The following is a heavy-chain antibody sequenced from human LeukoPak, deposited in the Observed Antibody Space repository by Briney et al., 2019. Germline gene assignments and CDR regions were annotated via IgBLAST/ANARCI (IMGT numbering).Heavy chain of an antibody. J-gene: IGHJ4*02. CDR2: ISGSGGST. Sequence: PGGSLRLSCAASGFTFSSYAMSWVRQAPGKGLEWVSAISGSGGSTYYADSVKGRFTISRDNSKNTLYLQMNSLRAEDTAVYYCAKLKPIAAAGNDYFDYWGQGTLVTVSS. CDR1: GFTFSSYA. D-gene: IGHD6-13*01. CDR3: AKLKPIAAAGNDYFDY. V-gene: IGHV3-23*01.